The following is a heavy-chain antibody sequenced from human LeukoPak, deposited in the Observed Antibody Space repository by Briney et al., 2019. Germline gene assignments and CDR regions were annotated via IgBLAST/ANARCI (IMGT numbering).Heavy chain of an antibody. CDR3: ADIVPGARD. J-gene: IGHJ4*02. Sequence: GGSLILSCVASGLPFTSSAMSWVRQAPGRGLEWVSAITGSGGRTYYADSVKGRFTISRDNAKNTLYLQMNSLRVEDTAVYYCADIVPGARDWGQGTLVTVSS. CDR2: ITGSGGRT. CDR1: GLPFTSSA. V-gene: IGHV3-23*01. D-gene: IGHD2-8*02.